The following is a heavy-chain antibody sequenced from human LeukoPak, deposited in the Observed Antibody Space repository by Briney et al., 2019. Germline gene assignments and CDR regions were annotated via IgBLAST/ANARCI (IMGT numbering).Heavy chain of an antibody. V-gene: IGHV3-23*01. Sequence: GESLRLSCAVSGITLSNYGMSWVRQAPGKGLEWVAGISDSGGRTNYADSVKGRFTISRDNPKNTLYLQMNSLRAEDTAVYFCAKRGVVIRVILVGFHKEAYYFDSWGQGALVTVSS. J-gene: IGHJ4*02. CDR1: GITLSNYG. CDR2: ISDSGGRT. D-gene: IGHD3-10*01. CDR3: AKRGVVIRVILVGFHKEAYYFDS.